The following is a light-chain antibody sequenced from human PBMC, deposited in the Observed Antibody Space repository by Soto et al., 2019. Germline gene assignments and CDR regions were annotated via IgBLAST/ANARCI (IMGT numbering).Light chain of an antibody. CDR3: QQYGTSPFT. CDR1: DHVPSSS. Sequence: IVLTHSPGTLSFSPWERSTLSSGASDHVPSSSLAWYQQNPGQAPRLLIHSASSRATGIPDRFSGIGYGTDFTLTISGLEPEDFAVYHCQQYGTSPFTFGQGTRLEIK. V-gene: IGKV3-20*01. CDR2: SAS. J-gene: IGKJ5*01.